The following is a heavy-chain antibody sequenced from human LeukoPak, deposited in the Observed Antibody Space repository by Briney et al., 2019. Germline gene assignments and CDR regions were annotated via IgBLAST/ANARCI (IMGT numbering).Heavy chain of an antibody. V-gene: IGHV3-74*01. CDR2: INEDGSGT. Sequence: GGSLRLSCAASGFTFNNYAMSWVRQAPGQGLVWVSRINEDGSGTSYADSVKGRFTISKDDAKNTVYLQMNSLRAEDTAVYYCATVFEHWGQGTLVTVSS. J-gene: IGHJ4*02. CDR1: GFTFNNYA. CDR3: ATVFEH.